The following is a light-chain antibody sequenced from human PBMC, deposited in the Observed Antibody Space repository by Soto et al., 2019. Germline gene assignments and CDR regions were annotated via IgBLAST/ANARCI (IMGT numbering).Light chain of an antibody. CDR3: QQSYRTPYT. V-gene: IGKV1-39*01. CDR2: DAS. Sequence: DIQMTQSPSSLSASVGDRVTITCRASQGISTYLVWYQQRQGRAPKLLIYDASSLLSGVPSRFSGSGSGPDFTLTISSLQPEDFATYYCQQSYRTPYTFRQGTKLETK. J-gene: IGKJ2*01. CDR1: QGISTY.